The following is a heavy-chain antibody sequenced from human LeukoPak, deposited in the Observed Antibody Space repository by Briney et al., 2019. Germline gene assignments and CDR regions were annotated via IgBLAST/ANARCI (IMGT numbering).Heavy chain of an antibody. CDR1: GFIFSGYA. J-gene: IGHJ4*02. Sequence: GGSLRLSCVASGFIFSGYAIHWVRQAPGKGLEWVSLISYNGGRKEYADSVKGRFTISRDNAKNSLYLQMNSLRVEDTALYYCARRAPSHDFDDWGQGTLVTVSS. CDR2: ISYNGGRK. CDR3: ARRAPSHDFDD. V-gene: IGHV3-30*04.